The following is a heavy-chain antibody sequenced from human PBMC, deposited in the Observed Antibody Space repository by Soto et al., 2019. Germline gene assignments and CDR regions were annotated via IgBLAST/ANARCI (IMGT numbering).Heavy chain of an antibody. CDR3: ARDGVGPFDY. D-gene: IGHD3-3*01. CDR2: TSYSGNT. J-gene: IGHJ4*02. V-gene: IGHV4-59*02. CDR1: GGSVSTYY. Sequence: QVQLQESGPGLLKPSETLSLTCTISGGSVSTYYWSWIRQPPGKELEWIGLTSYSGNTNYNPSLKSRVAIAVDTSKNQFPLTLSSVTAADTAVYYCARDGVGPFDYWGQGTLVTVSS.